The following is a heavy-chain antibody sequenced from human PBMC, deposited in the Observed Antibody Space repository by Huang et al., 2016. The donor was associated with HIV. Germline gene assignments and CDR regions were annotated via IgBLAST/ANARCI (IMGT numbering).Heavy chain of an antibody. Sequence: QAQLVQSGAEVKKPGASVKVSCKASGYSFISHDISWVRQAPGQGLEWMGCINPNSGRTGYAQFRGRVTIDTKTSITTAYMELRSLRPEDTAVYYCARGRFGETYDYYMDVWGKGTPVTVSS. CDR2: INPNSGRT. J-gene: IGHJ6*03. CDR3: ARGRFGETYDYYMDV. D-gene: IGHD3-10*01. V-gene: IGHV1-8*03. CDR1: GYSFISHD.